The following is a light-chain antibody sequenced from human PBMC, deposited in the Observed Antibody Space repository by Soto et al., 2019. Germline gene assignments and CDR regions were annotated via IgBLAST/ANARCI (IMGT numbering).Light chain of an antibody. J-gene: IGKJ4*01. CDR3: QEYNNWHPIA. CDR2: GAS. V-gene: IGKV3-15*01. Sequence: EIVMTQSPATLSVSPGERATLSCRASQSVSSKLAWYQQKPGQAPRLLIYGASTRATGIPARFSGSGSGTEFTLTISSLQSEHFAVYYCQEYNNWHPIAFGGGTKVDIX. CDR1: QSVSSK.